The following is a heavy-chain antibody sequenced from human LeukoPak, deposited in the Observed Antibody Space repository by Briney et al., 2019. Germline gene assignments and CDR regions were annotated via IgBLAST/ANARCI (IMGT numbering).Heavy chain of an antibody. Sequence: SETLSLTCTVSGGSLSSGDYYWSWIRQPPGKGLEWIGYIYYSGSTYYNPSLKSRVTISVDTSKNQFSLKLSSVTAADTAVYYCARAPIYCSSTSCYSIDYWGQGTLVTVSS. D-gene: IGHD2-2*01. V-gene: IGHV4-30-4*08. CDR1: GGSLSSGDYY. CDR3: ARAPIYCSSTSCYSIDY. CDR2: IYYSGST. J-gene: IGHJ4*02.